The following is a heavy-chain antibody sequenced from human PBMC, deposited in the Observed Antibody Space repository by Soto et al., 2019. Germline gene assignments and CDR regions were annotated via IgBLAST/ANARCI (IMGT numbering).Heavy chain of an antibody. Sequence: LSLTCAASGFTFSTYAMSWVRQAPGKGLEWVSAISGSGDSTYYADSVKGRFTISRDNFKSTLYLQVNSLRAEDTAVYYCAKEVISYCSGGTCLGKFDYWGQGTLVTVSS. V-gene: IGHV3-23*01. D-gene: IGHD2-15*01. CDR1: GFTFSTYA. J-gene: IGHJ4*02. CDR3: AKEVISYCSGGTCLGKFDY. CDR2: ISGSGDST.